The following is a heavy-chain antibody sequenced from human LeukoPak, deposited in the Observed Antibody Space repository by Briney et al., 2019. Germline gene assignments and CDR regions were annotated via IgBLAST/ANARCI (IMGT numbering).Heavy chain of an antibody. V-gene: IGHV5-51*01. CDR1: GYSFTSYW. Sequence: GESLKISCKGSGYSFTSYWIGWMRQMPGKGLEWMGIIYPGDSDTRYSPSFQGQVTISADKSISTAYLQWSSLKASDTAMYYCARQVGYCSGGSCYWADFDYWGQGTLVTVSS. CDR3: ARQVGYCSGGSCYWADFDY. J-gene: IGHJ4*02. CDR2: IYPGDSDT. D-gene: IGHD2-15*01.